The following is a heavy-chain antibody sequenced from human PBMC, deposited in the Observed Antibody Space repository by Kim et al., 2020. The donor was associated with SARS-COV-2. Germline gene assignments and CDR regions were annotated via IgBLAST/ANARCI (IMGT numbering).Heavy chain of an antibody. V-gene: IGHV3-9*01. CDR3: AKDRGRLYGTLWKV. CDR2: ISWNSGSI. J-gene: IGHJ4*02. CDR1: GFTFDDYA. D-gene: IGHD3-10*01. Sequence: GGSLRLSCAASGFTFDDYAMHWVRQAPGKGLEWVSGISWNSGSIGYADSVKGRFTISRDNAKNSLYLQMNSLRAEDTALYYCAKDRGRLYGTLWKVWGQGTLVTVSS.